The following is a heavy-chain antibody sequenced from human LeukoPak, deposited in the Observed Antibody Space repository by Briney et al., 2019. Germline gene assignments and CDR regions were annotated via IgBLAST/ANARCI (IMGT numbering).Heavy chain of an antibody. V-gene: IGHV4-59*08. J-gene: IGHJ3*01. CDR2: IYYSGST. D-gene: IGHD3-22*01. Sequence: SETLSLTCTVSGGSISGYYWSWIRQSPGKGLVWIGYIYYSGSTNYNPSLKSRVTISVDMSKNQFSLKLSSVTAADTALYYCARHFTYYYDSNGYPRDAFDVWGLGTVVTVSS. CDR3: ARHFTYYYDSNGYPRDAFDV. CDR1: GGSISGYY.